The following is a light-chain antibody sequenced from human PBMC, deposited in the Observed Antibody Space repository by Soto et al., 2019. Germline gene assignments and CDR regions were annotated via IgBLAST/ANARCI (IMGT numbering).Light chain of an antibody. Sequence: DIVMTQSPDSLAVSLGERATIDCKSSQSVLYSSSNKNRLAWYQQKPGQPPKLLIYRASTRESGVPDRFSGSGSGTDFTLTISSLQAEDVAVYYCHQYYSIPHTFGQGTKLEIK. CDR2: RAS. CDR1: QSVLYSSSNKNR. V-gene: IGKV4-1*01. CDR3: HQYYSIPHT. J-gene: IGKJ2*01.